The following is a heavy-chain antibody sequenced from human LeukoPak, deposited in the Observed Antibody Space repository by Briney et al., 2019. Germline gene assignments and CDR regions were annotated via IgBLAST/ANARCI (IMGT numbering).Heavy chain of an antibody. D-gene: IGHD6-13*01. CDR1: GYSISSGYY. V-gene: IGHV4-38-2*01. CDR2: IYHSGIT. J-gene: IGHJ6*03. Sequence: PSETLSLTCAVSGYSISSGYYWGWIRQSPGKGLEWIGSIYHSGITYYKPSLKSRVSISVDTSKNQFSLNLGSVTAADTAVYYCARAAFHYYYYMDVWGKGTTVTVSS. CDR3: ARAAFHYYYYMDV.